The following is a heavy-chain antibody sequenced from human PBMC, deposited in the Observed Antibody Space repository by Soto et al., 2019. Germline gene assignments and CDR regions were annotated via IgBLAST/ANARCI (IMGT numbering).Heavy chain of an antibody. V-gene: IGHV4-59*01. D-gene: IGHD2-15*01. CDR1: GGSISSYY. Sequence: SETLSLTCTVSGGSISSYYWSWIRQPPGKGLEWIGYIYYSGSTNYNPSLKSRVTISVDTSKNQLSLKLSSVTAADTAVYYCARDHYCSGGSCHGGSYYYYGMDVWGQWTTVTVSS. J-gene: IGHJ6*02. CDR3: ARDHYCSGGSCHGGSYYYYGMDV. CDR2: IYYSGST.